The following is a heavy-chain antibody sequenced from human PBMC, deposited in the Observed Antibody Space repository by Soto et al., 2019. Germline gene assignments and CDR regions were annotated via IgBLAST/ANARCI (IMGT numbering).Heavy chain of an antibody. V-gene: IGHV1-2*02. J-gene: IGHJ6*02. CDR1: GYNFIGYY. CDR2: INPKSGAT. CDR3: ARDFGPIPAASAMYGMDV. Sequence: QAQLVQSGAEVKKPGASVKVSCQASGYNFIGYYVFWVRKAPGQGLEWMGWINPKSGATKYAEKFRGKPTMPRDTSISTAYMELSGLRFDDRAVYYCARDFGPIPAASAMYGMDVWGQGTTVSVSS. D-gene: IGHD3-16*01.